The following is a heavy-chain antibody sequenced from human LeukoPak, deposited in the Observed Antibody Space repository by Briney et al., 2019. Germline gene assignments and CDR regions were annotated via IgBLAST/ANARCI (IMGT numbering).Heavy chain of an antibody. D-gene: IGHD3-22*01. V-gene: IGHV3-48*03. CDR2: ISSSGSTI. Sequence: PGGSLRLSCAASGFTFSSYEMNWVRQAPGKGLEWVSYISSSGSTIYYADSVKGRFTISRDNAKNTLYLQMNGLRAEDTSLYYCVRGYSNGWFDPWGQGTLVTVSS. CDR1: GFTFSSYE. J-gene: IGHJ5*02. CDR3: VRGYSNGWFDP.